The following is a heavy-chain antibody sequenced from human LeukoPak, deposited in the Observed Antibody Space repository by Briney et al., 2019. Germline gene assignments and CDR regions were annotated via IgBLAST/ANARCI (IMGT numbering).Heavy chain of an antibody. CDR1: GYTFIGYY. V-gene: IGHV1-2*07. Sequence: WASVTVSCKASGYTFIGYYMHWVRQAPGQGLEWMGWINPKSGDTNYSHKFQGRVTMTRDTSFSTAYMELSRLRSDDTALYYCARGLTDWGTYQVPDYWGQGTLVTVSS. D-gene: IGHD3-16*02. CDR3: ARGLTDWGTYQVPDY. CDR2: INPKSGDT. J-gene: IGHJ4*02.